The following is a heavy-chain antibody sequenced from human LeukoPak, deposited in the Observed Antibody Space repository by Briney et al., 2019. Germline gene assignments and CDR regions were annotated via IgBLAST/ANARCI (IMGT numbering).Heavy chain of an antibody. CDR3: ARDPLPMTLEWLFSYYYYGMDV. D-gene: IGHD3-3*01. J-gene: IGHJ6*02. CDR2: ISYDGSNK. CDR1: GFTFSSYA. V-gene: IGHV3-30-3*01. Sequence: HPGGSLRLSCAASGFTFSSYAMHWVRQAPGKGLEWVAVISYDGSNKYYADSVKGRFTISRDNSKNTLYLQMNSLRAEDTAVYYCARDPLPMTLEWLFSYYYYGMDVWGQGTTVTVSS.